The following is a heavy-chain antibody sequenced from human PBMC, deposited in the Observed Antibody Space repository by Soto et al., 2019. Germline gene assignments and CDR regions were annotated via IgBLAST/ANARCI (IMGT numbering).Heavy chain of an antibody. CDR1: GFTFVTYA. CDR3: AKDTIAPAGSFFDH. CDR2: ISGNGGNT. V-gene: IGHV3-23*01. J-gene: IGHJ4*02. D-gene: IGHD6-13*01. Sequence: PGGSLRLACAASGFTFVTYAMSWGRQAPGKGLEWVSAISGNGGNTYYADSVKGRFTISRDNSKDSLYLHMSSLRAEDTVVYYCAKDTIAPAGSFFDHWGLGTLVTVSS.